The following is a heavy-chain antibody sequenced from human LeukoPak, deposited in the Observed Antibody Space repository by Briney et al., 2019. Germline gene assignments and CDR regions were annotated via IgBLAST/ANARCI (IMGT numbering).Heavy chain of an antibody. CDR1: EFTFSSYS. CDR2: ISSSSSYI. D-gene: IGHD5-18*01. V-gene: IGHV3-21*01. Sequence: PGGSLRLSCAASEFTFSSYSMNWVRQAPGKGLEWVSSISSSSSYIYYADSVKGRFTISRDNAKNSLYLQMNSLRAEDTAVYYCAREGAMAPRVYYYGMDVWGQGTTVTVSS. J-gene: IGHJ6*02. CDR3: AREGAMAPRVYYYGMDV.